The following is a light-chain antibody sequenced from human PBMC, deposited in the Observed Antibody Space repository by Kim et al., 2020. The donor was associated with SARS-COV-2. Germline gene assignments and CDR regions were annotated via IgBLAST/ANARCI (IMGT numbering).Light chain of an antibody. J-gene: IGKJ5*01. CDR2: KAS. CDR3: QQYNSYPWT. CDR1: QSISSW. V-gene: IGKV1-5*03. Sequence: ASVGDRVTITCRASQSISSWLAWYQQKPGKAPKLLIYKASSLESGVPSRFSGSGSGTEFTLTISSLQPDDFATYYCQQYNSYPWTFGQGTRLEIK.